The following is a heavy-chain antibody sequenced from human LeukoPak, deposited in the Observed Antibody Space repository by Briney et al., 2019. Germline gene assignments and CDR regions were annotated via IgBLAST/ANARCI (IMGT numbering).Heavy chain of an antibody. CDR3: ARDYADYVGYFFFDY. CDR1: GFTFNNYA. CDR2: ISGGGETT. Sequence: GGSLRLPCSASGFTFNNYAMNWVRPAPGKGLEWVSSISGGGETTYYADSAKGRFTISRDNSQNTLYLQMNSLRAEDTAVYYCARDYADYVGYFFFDYWGRGTLVTVSS. V-gene: IGHV3-23*01. J-gene: IGHJ4*02. D-gene: IGHD4-17*01.